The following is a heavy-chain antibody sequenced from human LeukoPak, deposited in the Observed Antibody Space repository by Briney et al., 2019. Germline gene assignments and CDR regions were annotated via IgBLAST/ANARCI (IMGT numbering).Heavy chain of an antibody. CDR2: INTDTRNP. CDR3: ARAVGYCSSNSCYLGY. CDR1: GYSFTNYA. V-gene: IGHV7-4-1*02. J-gene: IGHJ4*02. D-gene: IGHD2-2*03. Sequence: ASVKVSCKASGYSFTNYAMNWVRQAPGQGLEWMGWINTDTRNPTYAQGFRGRFVFSVDTSVSTAYLQISNLKAEDTALYYCARAVGYCSSNSCYLGYWGQGTLVTVSS.